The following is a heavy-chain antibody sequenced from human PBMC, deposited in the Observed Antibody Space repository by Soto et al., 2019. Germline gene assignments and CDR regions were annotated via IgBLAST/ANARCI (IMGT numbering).Heavy chain of an antibody. CDR1: GSRFSNYV. CDR3: AREGRGKKAGYNGLVSLGY. D-gene: IGHD2-2*02. V-gene: IGHV1-69*06. J-gene: IGHJ4*02. CDR2: IIPIFNST. Sequence: SVKVSCKVSGSRFSNYVISWVRQAPGHGLEWLGRIIPIFNSTKYAQNFQGRVTITADKSTSTASLELSSLRSDDTAVYYCAREGRGKKAGYNGLVSLGYWGQGTLVTVPQ.